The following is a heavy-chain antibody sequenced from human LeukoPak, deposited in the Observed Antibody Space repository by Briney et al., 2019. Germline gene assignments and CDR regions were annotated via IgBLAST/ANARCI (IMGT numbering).Heavy chain of an antibody. CDR3: ARDPVSGAIAVQD. Sequence: SETLSLTCAVSGGSISSGGYSWSWIRQPPGKGLEWSGYIYTSGSTNYNPSLKSRVTMSVDTSKNQFSLKLSSVPAADTAVYYCARDPVSGAIAVQDWGQGTLVTVSS. CDR1: GGSISSGGYS. V-gene: IGHV4-61*08. J-gene: IGHJ4*02. D-gene: IGHD6-19*01. CDR2: IYTSGST.